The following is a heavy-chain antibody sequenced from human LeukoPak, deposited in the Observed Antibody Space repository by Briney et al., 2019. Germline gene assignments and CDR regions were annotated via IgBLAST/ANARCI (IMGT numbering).Heavy chain of an antibody. CDR1: GGTFSSYA. CDR2: IIPIFGTA. CDR3: ARGGVGATPSLFDY. V-gene: IGHV1-69*13. Sequence: ASVKVSCKASGGTFSSYAISWVRQAPGQGLEWMGGIIPIFGTANYAQKFQGRVTITADESTSTAYMELSSPRSEDTAVYYCARGGVGATPSLFDYWGQGTLVTVSS. J-gene: IGHJ4*02. D-gene: IGHD1-26*01.